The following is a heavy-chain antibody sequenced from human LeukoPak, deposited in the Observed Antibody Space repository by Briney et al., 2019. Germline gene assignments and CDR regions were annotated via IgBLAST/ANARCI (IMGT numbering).Heavy chain of an antibody. J-gene: IGHJ4*02. Sequence: GESLKISCKGSGYSFTSYWISWVRQMPGKGLEWMGMIDPSDSYTNSSPSFQGHVTISADKSISTAYLQWSSLKASDTAMYYCARGAFGGWYYFDYWGQGTLVTVSS. CDR1: GYSFTSYW. CDR2: IDPSDSYT. V-gene: IGHV5-10-1*01. D-gene: IGHD6-19*01. CDR3: ARGAFGGWYYFDY.